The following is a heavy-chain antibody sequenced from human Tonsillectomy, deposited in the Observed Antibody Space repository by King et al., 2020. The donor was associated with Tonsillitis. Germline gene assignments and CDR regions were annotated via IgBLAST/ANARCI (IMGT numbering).Heavy chain of an antibody. CDR2: IYYSGST. J-gene: IGHJ4*02. Sequence: VQLQESGPGLVKPSQTLSLTCTVSGGSISSGDYYWSWIRQPPGKGLEWIGYIYYSGSTYYNPSLKSRVTISVDTSKNQFSLKLSSVTAADTAVYYCARAIRLQTTGIPFDYWGQGTLVTVSS. D-gene: IGHD4-17*01. CDR3: ARAIRLQTTGIPFDY. V-gene: IGHV4-30-4*01. CDR1: GGSISSGDYY.